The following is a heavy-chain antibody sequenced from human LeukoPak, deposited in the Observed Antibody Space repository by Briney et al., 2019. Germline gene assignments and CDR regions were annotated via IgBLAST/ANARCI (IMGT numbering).Heavy chain of an antibody. V-gene: IGHV3-33*01. CDR3: ARGGPYYDFSLDY. Sequence: SCKASGFTFSSYGMHWVRQAPGKGLEWVAVIWYDGSNKYYADSVKGRFTISRDNSKNTLYLQMNSLRAEDTAVYYCARGGPYYDFSLDYWGQGTLVTVSS. CDR1: GFTFSSYG. J-gene: IGHJ4*02. D-gene: IGHD3-3*01. CDR2: IWYDGSNK.